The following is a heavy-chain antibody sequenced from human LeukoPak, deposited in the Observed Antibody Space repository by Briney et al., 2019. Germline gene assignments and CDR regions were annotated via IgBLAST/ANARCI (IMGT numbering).Heavy chain of an antibody. CDR1: GFTFSSYA. CDR3: ARVPYSSGWYYFDY. CDR2: ISSSGSAI. D-gene: IGHD6-19*01. Sequence: PGGSLRLSCAASGFTFSSYAMNWVRQAPGKGLEWVSYISSSGSAISYADSVKGRFTISRDNAKNSLYLQMNSLRAEDAAVYYCARVPYSSGWYYFDYWGQGTLVTVSS. V-gene: IGHV3-48*03. J-gene: IGHJ4*02.